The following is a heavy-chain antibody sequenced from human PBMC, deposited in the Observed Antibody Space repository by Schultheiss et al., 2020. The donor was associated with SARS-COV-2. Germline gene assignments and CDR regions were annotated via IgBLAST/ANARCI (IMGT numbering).Heavy chain of an antibody. D-gene: IGHD6-6*01. CDR3: AKVQDGIAARRDLYYFDY. CDR2: ISGSGGST. Sequence: GGSLRLSCAASGFTFSSYGMHWVRQAPGKGLEWVSAISGSGGSTYYADSVKGRFTISRDNSKNTLYLQMNSLRAEDTAVYYCAKVQDGIAARRDLYYFDYWGQGTLVTASS. CDR1: GFTFSSYG. V-gene: IGHV3-23*01. J-gene: IGHJ4*02.